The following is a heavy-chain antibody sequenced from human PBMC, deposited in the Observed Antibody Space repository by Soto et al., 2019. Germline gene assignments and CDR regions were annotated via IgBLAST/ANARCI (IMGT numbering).Heavy chain of an antibody. D-gene: IGHD3-3*01. CDR3: ARDPDKYYDFWSGYAAGLYYGMDV. Sequence: ASVKGSCKTAGYTFTSYGISWVRQAPGQGLEWMGWISAYNGNTNYAQKLQGRVTMTTDTSTSTAYMELRSLRSDDTAVYYCARDPDKYYDFWSGYAAGLYYGMDVWGQGTTVTVSS. CDR2: ISAYNGNT. V-gene: IGHV1-18*04. J-gene: IGHJ6*02. CDR1: GYTFTSYG.